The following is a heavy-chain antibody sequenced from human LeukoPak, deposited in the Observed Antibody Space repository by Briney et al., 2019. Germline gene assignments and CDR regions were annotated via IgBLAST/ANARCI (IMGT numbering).Heavy chain of an antibody. V-gene: IGHV3-53*01. J-gene: IGHJ4*02. CDR3: TSLRRGGYDLR. CDR2: IYSGGST. CDR1: GFTASSNY. Sequence: GGSLRLSCAASGFTASSNYMSWVRQAPGKGLEWVSVIYSGGSTYYADSVKGRFTISRDNSKNTLYLQMNSLRAEDTAVYYCTSLRRGGYDLRWGQGTLVTVSS. D-gene: IGHD5-12*01.